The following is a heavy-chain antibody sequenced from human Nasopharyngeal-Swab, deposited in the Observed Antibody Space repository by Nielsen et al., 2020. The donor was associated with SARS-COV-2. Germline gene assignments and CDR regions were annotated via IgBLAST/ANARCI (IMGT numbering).Heavy chain of an antibody. D-gene: IGHD3-3*01. CDR3: ARGEGFWSGYLYYYYYYGMDV. CDR1: GGTFSSYA. J-gene: IGHJ6*02. V-gene: IGHV1-69*04. CDR2: IIPILGIA. Sequence: SVKVSCKASGGTFSSYAISWVRQAPGQGLEWMGRIIPILGIANYAQKFQGRVAITADKSTSTAYMELSSLRSEDTAVYYCARGEGFWSGYLYYYYYYGMDVWGQGTTVTVSS.